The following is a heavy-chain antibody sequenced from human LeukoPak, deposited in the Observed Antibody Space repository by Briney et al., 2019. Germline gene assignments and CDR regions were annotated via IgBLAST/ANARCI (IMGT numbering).Heavy chain of an antibody. V-gene: IGHV4-31*03. CDR3: ARETGGVAFDI. D-gene: IGHD1-1*01. Sequence: SQTLSLTCTVPGGSISGGGYYWHWIRQHPGKGLEWIGYIYYSGSTYYNPSLKSRVNISVDTSKNQFSLKLSSVTAADTAVYYCARETGGVAFDIWGQGTMVTVSS. J-gene: IGHJ3*02. CDR1: GGSISGGGYY. CDR2: IYYSGST.